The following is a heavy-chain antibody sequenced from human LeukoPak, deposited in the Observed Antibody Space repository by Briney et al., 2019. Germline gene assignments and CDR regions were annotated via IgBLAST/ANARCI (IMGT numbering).Heavy chain of an antibody. CDR2: IRSKAYGGTT. D-gene: IGHD3-9*01. CDR3: TSTYYDILTGDHRDY. J-gene: IGHJ4*02. Sequence: SGGSLRLSCTASGFTFGDYAMSWVRQAPGKGLEWVGFIRSKAYGGTTEYAASVKGRFTISRDDSKSIAYLQMNSLKTEDTAVYYCTSTYYDILTGDHRDYWGQGTLVTVSS. V-gene: IGHV3-49*04. CDR1: GFTFGDYA.